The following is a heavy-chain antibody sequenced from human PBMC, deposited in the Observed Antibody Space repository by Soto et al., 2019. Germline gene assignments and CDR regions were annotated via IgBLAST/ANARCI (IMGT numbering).Heavy chain of an antibody. CDR2: ISWNSGSL. CDR3: ARGLGHYYYYYMDV. Sequence: EVQLVESGGGLVQPGRSLSLSCAASGFKFDDYAMHWVRQAPGKGLEWVAGISWNSGSLGYADSVKGRFTISRDNAKNTLYLQVNSLRDDDTASYSCARGLGHYYYYYMDVWGKGTTVTVSS. J-gene: IGHJ6*03. V-gene: IGHV3-9*01. CDR1: GFKFDDYA.